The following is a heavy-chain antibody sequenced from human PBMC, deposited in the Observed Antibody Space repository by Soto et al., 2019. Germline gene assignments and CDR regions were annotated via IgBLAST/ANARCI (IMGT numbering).Heavy chain of an antibody. CDR1: GGTFSSYA. V-gene: IGHV1-69*12. J-gene: IGHJ2*01. Sequence: QVQLVQSGAEVKKPGSSVKVSCKASGGTFSSYAISWVRQAPGQGLEWMGGIIPIFGTANYAQKFQGRVTITADESTSTAYMERSSLRSEDTAVYYCARDAKGGFPAHWYFDLWGRGTLVTVSS. CDR2: IIPIFGTA. CDR3: ARDAKGGFPAHWYFDL. D-gene: IGHD3-16*01.